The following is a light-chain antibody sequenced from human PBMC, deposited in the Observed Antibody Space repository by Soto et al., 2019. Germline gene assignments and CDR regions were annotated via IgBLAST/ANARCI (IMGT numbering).Light chain of an antibody. V-gene: IGKV1-5*03. J-gene: IGKJ1*01. CDR1: RSINIG. CDR2: KAS. Sequence: DIQMTKSPSTLSASVGDRVTITGRASRSINIGLAWYQQKPGKAPKLLIYKASTLESGVPSRFSGSGSGTEFTLTISSLQPDDFATYYCQQYDSYSWTFGQGTKVEIK. CDR3: QQYDSYSWT.